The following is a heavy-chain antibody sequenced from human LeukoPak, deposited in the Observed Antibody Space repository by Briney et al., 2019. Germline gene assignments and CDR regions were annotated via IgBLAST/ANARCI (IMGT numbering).Heavy chain of an antibody. CDR2: ISGSGSTI. CDR1: GLSFSNYE. Sequence: PGGSLRLSCAASGLSFSNYEMNWVRQAPGKGLEWVSYISGSGSTIYYADSVKGRFTISRDNAKNSLYLRMNSLRAEDTAVYYCARNFVDTFTPDYWGQGTLVTVSS. CDR3: ARNFVDTFTPDY. J-gene: IGHJ4*02. D-gene: IGHD5-18*01. V-gene: IGHV3-48*03.